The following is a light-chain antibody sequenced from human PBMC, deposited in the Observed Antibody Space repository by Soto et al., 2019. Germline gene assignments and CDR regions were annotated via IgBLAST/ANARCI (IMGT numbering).Light chain of an antibody. V-gene: IGLV3-9*01. Sequence: SYELTQPLSVSVALGQTAKITCGGNKIGRKNVHWYQQKPGQAPVLVIYRDSNRPSGIPERFSDSNSGNTATLTISRAQAGDEADYYCQVWDSSVVFGGGTKLTVL. J-gene: IGLJ2*01. CDR2: RDS. CDR3: QVWDSSVV. CDR1: KIGRKN.